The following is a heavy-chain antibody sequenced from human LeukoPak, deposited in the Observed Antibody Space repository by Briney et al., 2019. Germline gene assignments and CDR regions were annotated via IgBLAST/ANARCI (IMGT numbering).Heavy chain of an antibody. CDR2: IYDSGRT. Sequence: PSETLSLTCTVSGGSIISAGYYWSWIRQLPGKGLDWIGYIYDSGRTYYNPSLKSRITISVDTSKNQLSLKLSSVTAADTAVYYCARGEYYGSGSYNAFDIWGQGTLVTVSS. D-gene: IGHD3-10*01. CDR1: GGSIISAGYY. CDR3: ARGEYYGSGSYNAFDI. J-gene: IGHJ3*02. V-gene: IGHV4-31*03.